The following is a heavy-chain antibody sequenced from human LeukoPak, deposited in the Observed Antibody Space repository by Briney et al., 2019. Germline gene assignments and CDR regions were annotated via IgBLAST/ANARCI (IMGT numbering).Heavy chain of an antibody. CDR3: ATHRAYGLDY. D-gene: IGHD4-17*01. CDR1: GFTLSSYW. CDR2: IYSDGSGT. J-gene: IGHJ4*02. V-gene: IGHV3-74*01. Sequence: GGSLRLSCAASGFTLSSYWMHWVRQAPGKGLVWVSRIYSDGSGTTYADSVKGRFTISRDNAKNTLYLQMNSLKADDTAVYYCATHRAYGLDYWGQGTLVTVSS.